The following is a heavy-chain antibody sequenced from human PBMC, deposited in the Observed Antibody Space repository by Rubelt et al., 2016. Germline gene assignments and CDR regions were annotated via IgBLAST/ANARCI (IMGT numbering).Heavy chain of an antibody. Sequence: QLQLQESGPGLVKPSETLSLTCIVSGGSISSSSYYWGWIRQSPGKGLEWIGSMNYSGSTYYNRSLKSRVTISVDTSKNTVSLKLSALTDADTALYHCATRVSTAIYWCQGILVTVSS. J-gene: IGHJ4*02. CDR1: GGSISSSSYY. CDR2: MNYSGST. CDR3: ATRVSTAIY. D-gene: IGHD2-2*02. V-gene: IGHV4-39*07.